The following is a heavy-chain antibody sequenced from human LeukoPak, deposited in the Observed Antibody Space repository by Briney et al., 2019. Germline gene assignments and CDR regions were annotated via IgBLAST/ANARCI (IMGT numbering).Heavy chain of an antibody. CDR2: ISGSGGST. CDR3: AKVPYDSSGYYLQPNFDY. Sequence: GGSLRLSCAASGFTFSSYAMSWVRQAPGKGLEWVSVISGSGGSTYYADSVKGRFTISRDNSKNTLYLQMNSLRAEDTAVYYCAKVPYDSSGYYLQPNFDYWGQGTLVTVSS. D-gene: IGHD3-22*01. CDR1: GFTFSSYA. J-gene: IGHJ4*02. V-gene: IGHV3-23*01.